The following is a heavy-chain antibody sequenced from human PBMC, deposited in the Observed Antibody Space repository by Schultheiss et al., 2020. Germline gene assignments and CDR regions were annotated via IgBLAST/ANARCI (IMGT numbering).Heavy chain of an antibody. V-gene: IGHV4-34*09. CDR3: ARGRVTTWGNWYFDL. Sequence: SQTLSLTCAVYGGSFSGYYWSWIRQPPGKGLEWIGYIYYSGSTYYNPSLKSRVTISVDTSKNQFSLKLSSVTAADTAVYYCARGRVTTWGNWYFDLWGRGTLVTVSS. J-gene: IGHJ2*01. D-gene: IGHD4-17*01. CDR1: GGSFSGYY. CDR2: IYYSGST.